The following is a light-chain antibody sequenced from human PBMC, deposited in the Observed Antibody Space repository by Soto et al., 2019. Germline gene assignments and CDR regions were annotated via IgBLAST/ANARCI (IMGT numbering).Light chain of an antibody. CDR2: SND. CDR3: AAWDDSLNGWV. V-gene: IGLV1-44*01. Sequence: QSVLTQPPSASGTPGQRVTISCSGSSSNIGSNTVSWFQQLPGTAPKLHIYSNDQRPSGVPDRFSGSKSGTSASLAISGLQSEDEADYDCAAWDDSLNGWVFGGGTKLTVL. J-gene: IGLJ3*02. CDR1: SSNIGSNT.